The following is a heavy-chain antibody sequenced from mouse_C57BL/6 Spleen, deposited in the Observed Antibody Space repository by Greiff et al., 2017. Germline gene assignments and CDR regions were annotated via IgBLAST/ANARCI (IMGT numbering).Heavy chain of an antibody. CDR3: AEGSNYAMDY. Sequence: QVQLQQPGAELVRPGTSVKLSCKASGYTFTSYWMHWVKQRPGQGLEWIGVIDPSDSSTNYNQKFKGKATLTVDTSSSTAYMQLSSLTSEDSAVYYCAEGSNYAMDYWGQGTSGTVSS. CDR2: IDPSDSST. CDR1: GYTFTSYW. V-gene: IGHV1-59*01. D-gene: IGHD3-3*01. J-gene: IGHJ4*01.